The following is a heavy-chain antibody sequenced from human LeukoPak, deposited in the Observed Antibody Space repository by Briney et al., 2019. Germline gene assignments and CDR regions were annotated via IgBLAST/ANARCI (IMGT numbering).Heavy chain of an antibody. CDR1: GFTFSSYG. CDR2: INGDTT. V-gene: IGHV3-23*01. CDR3: AKWARYCTNGVCYYFDY. D-gene: IGHD2-8*01. Sequence: GGSLRLSCAASGFTFSSYGMSWVRQAPGKGLEWVSAINGDTTHYAGSVKGRFTISRDNSKNTLYLQMNSLRAEDTAVYYCAKWARYCTNGVCYYFDYWGQGTLVTVSS. J-gene: IGHJ4*02.